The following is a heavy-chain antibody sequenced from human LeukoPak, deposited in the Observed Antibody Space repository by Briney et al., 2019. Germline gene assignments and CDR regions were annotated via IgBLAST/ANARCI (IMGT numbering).Heavy chain of an antibody. Sequence: ASVKVSCKASGYTFTGYYMHWVRQAPGQGLEWMGWINPNSGGTNYAQKFQGRVTITRDTSTSTAYMELSSLMSEDTAVYYCARVSSGSYYYYYYMDVWGKGTTVTVSS. CDR3: ARVSSGSYYYYYYMDV. CDR1: GYTFTGYY. V-gene: IGHV1-2*02. J-gene: IGHJ6*03. CDR2: INPNSGGT. D-gene: IGHD3-10*01.